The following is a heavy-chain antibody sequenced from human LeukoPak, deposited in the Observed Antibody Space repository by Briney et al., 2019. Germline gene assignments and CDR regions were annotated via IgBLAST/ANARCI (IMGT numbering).Heavy chain of an antibody. CDR1: GGSISSGDYY. J-gene: IGHJ5*02. CDR3: ARSGDGDYVYWFDP. V-gene: IGHV4-30-4*08. CDR2: IYYSGST. D-gene: IGHD4-17*01. Sequence: PSETLSLTCTVSGGSISSGDYYWSWIRQPPGKGLEWIGYIYYSGSTYYNPSLKSRVTISVDTSKNQFSLKLSSVTAADTAVYYCARSGDGDYVYWFDPWGQGTLVTVSS.